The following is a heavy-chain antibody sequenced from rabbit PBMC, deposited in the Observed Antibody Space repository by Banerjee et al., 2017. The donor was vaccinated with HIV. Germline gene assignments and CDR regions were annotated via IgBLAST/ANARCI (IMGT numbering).Heavy chain of an antibody. V-gene: IGHV1S43*01. CDR2: IYTSSGST. J-gene: IGHJ4*01. Sequence: QQQLEESGGGLVKPGGTLTLTCKASGFSFSGGYYMCWVRQAPGKGLELIACIYTSSGSTWYASWVDGRFTISRSTSLNTVDLKMTSLTAADTATYFCARSIYAGSSYPFNLWGQGTLVTVS. CDR1: GFSFSGGYY. D-gene: IGHD8-1*01. CDR3: ARSIYAGSSYPFNL.